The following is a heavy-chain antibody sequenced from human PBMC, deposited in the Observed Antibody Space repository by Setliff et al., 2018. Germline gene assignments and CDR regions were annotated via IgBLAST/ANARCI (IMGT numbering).Heavy chain of an antibody. Sequence: PGGSLRLSCAASGFTFRKAWMNWVRQAPGKGLEWVGRIKSKTEGGTTDYAAPVKGRFTISRDDSKNTLYLQMNSLKTEDTAVYYCTRDLGVAPMYSSGYYYVEGIAFDIWGQGTMVTVSS. CDR3: TRDLGVAPMYSSGYYYVEGIAFDI. V-gene: IGHV3-15*07. D-gene: IGHD3-22*01. J-gene: IGHJ3*02. CDR1: GFTFRKAW. CDR2: IKSKTEGGTT.